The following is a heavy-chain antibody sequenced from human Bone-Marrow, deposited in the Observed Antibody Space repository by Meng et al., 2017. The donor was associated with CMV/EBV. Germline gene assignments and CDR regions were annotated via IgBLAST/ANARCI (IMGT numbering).Heavy chain of an antibody. D-gene: IGHD2-2*01. CDR1: GFTFSSYS. J-gene: IGHJ6*02. CDR3: ARADCSSTSCYQGYYYGMDV. CDR2: ISRSSSYI. V-gene: IGHV3-21*01. Sequence: GGSLRLSCAASGFTFSSYSMNWVRQAPGKGLEWVSFISRSSSYIYNADSVKGRFTISRDNAKNSLYLQMNSLRAEDTAVYYCARADCSSTSCYQGYYYGMDVWGQGITVTVSS.